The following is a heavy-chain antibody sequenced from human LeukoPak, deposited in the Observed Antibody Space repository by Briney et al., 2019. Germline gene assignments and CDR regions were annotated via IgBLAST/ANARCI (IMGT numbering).Heavy chain of an antibody. V-gene: IGHV4-34*01. CDR2: INHSGST. CDR3: ARGVPYSGRYYSWFDP. J-gene: IGHJ5*02. Sequence: PSETLSLTCAVYGGSFSGYYWSWLRQPPGKGLEWIGEINHSGSTNYNPSLKSRVTISVDTSKNQFSLKLSSVTDADTAVYYCARGVPYSGRYYSWFDPWGQGTLVTVSS. D-gene: IGHD1-26*01. CDR1: GGSFSGYY.